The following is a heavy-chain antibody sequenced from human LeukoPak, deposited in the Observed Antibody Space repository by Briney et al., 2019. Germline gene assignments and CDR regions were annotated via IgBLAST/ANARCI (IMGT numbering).Heavy chain of an antibody. V-gene: IGHV1-3*01. CDR2: INAGNGNT. CDR1: GYTFTSYA. D-gene: IGHD2-21*02. J-gene: IGHJ4*02. CDR3: ARPIFYCGGDCYSGFDY. Sequence: ASVKVSCKASGYTFTSYAMHWVRRAPGQRLEWMGWINAGNGNTKYSQKFQGRVTITRDTSASTAYMELSSLRSEDTAVYYCARPIFYCGGDCYSGFDYWGQGTLVTVSS.